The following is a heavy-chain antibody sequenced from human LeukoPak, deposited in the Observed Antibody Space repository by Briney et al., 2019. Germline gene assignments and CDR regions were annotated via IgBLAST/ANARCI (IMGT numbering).Heavy chain of an antibody. CDR2: ISGSGGST. Sequence: GGSLRLSCVTSGFSVSNNYMSWVRQAPGKGLEWVSAISGSGGSTYYADSVKGRFTISRDNSKNTLHLQMNSLRAEDTAVYYCAKGDTAMVIYYYYGMDVWGQGTTVTVSS. J-gene: IGHJ6*02. CDR3: AKGDTAMVIYYYYGMDV. V-gene: IGHV3-23*01. CDR1: GFSVSNNY. D-gene: IGHD5-18*01.